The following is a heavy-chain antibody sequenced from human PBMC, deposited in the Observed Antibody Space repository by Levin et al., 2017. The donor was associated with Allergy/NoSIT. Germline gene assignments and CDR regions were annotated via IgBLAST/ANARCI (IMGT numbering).Heavy chain of an antibody. CDR2: MSYDGRNK. D-gene: IGHD7-27*01. J-gene: IGHJ4*02. Sequence: LSLTCAAXXIALRRCAMHGDREKKGKGLEWVAVMSYDGRNKYYADSVKGRFTISRDNSKKTVYLQMNSLRAEDTAVYYCARDASWGYYFDYWGQGTLVTVSS. CDR3: ARDASWGYYFDY. V-gene: IGHV3-30*04. CDR1: XIALRRCA.